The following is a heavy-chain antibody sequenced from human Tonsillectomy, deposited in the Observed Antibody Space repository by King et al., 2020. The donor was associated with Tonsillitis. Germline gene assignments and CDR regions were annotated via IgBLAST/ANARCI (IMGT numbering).Heavy chain of an antibody. D-gene: IGHD2-21*02. CDR3: ARGGGAGVVVTGGGDY. Sequence: QLVQSGAEVKKPGASVKVSCKASGYTFTSYGISWVRQAPGQGLEWMGWISAYNGNTKYAQKLQGRITMTTDTSTSAAYMELRSLRFDDTAVYYCARGGGAGVVVTGGGDYWGQGTLVTVSS. J-gene: IGHJ4*02. CDR1: GYTFTSYG. V-gene: IGHV1-18*01. CDR2: ISAYNGNT.